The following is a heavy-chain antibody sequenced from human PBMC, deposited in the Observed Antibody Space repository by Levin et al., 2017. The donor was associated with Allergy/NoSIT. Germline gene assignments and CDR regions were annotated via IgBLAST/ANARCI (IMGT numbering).Heavy chain of an antibody. CDR2: ISYDGSNK. Sequence: GESLKISCAASGFTFSSYGMHWVRQAPGKGLEWVAVISYDGSNKYYADSVKGRFTISRDNSKNTLYLQMNSLRAEDTAVYYCAKAGWLQVVYFDYWGQGTLVTVSS. J-gene: IGHJ4*02. CDR1: GFTFSSYG. V-gene: IGHV3-30*18. D-gene: IGHD5-24*01. CDR3: AKAGWLQVVYFDY.